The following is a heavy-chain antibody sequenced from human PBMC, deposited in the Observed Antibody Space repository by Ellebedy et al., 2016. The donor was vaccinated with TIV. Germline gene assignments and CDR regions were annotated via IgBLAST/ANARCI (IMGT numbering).Heavy chain of an antibody. J-gene: IGHJ3*02. Sequence: SETLSLTCAVYGESFRDFYWGWIRQPPGKGLEWIGSIYYSGSTYYNPSLKSRVTISVDTSKNQFSLKLSSVTAADTAVYYCARAKSWLQSGAFDIWGQGTLVTVSS. V-gene: IGHV4-34*01. CDR1: GESFRDFY. D-gene: IGHD5-24*01. CDR2: IYYSGST. CDR3: ARAKSWLQSGAFDI.